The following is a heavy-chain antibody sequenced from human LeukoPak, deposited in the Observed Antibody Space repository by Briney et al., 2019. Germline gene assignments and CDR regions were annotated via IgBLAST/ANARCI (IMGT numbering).Heavy chain of an antibody. CDR3: ARAHLLEPHFDY. Sequence: PSQTLSLTCTVSGGSISSGGYYWSWIRQHPGKGLEWIGYIYYSGSTYYNPSLKSRVTISVDTSKNQFSLKLSSVTAADTAVYYCARAHLLEPHFDYWGQGTLVTVSS. D-gene: IGHD1-14*01. J-gene: IGHJ4*02. CDR2: IYYSGST. V-gene: IGHV4-31*03. CDR1: GGSISSGGYY.